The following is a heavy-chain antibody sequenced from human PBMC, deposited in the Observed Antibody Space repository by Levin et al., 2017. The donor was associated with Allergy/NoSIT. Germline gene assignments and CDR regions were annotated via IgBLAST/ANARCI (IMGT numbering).Heavy chain of an antibody. D-gene: IGHD2-15*01. CDR3: ARDFCSGTTCSLFGY. Sequence: ASVKVSCKASGYTFSSYTIHWVRQVPGQRLEWMGWINAGNGDTSLSQKFPGRIAITRYASTNTISLELRSLRSEDTAVYFCARDFCSGTTCSLFGYWGQGTLVTVST. CDR2: INAGNGDT. J-gene: IGHJ4*02. CDR1: GYTFSSYT. V-gene: IGHV1-3*01.